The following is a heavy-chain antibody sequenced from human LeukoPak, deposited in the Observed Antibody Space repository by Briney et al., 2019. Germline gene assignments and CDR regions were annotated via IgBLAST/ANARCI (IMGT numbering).Heavy chain of an antibody. CDR2: IWYDGSNK. J-gene: IGHJ3*02. Sequence: GGSLRLSCAASGFTFSSYGMHWVRQAPGKGLGWVAVIWYDGSNKYYADSVKGRFTISRDNSKNTLYLQMNSLRAEDTAVYYCARGYDILTGYSSDAFDIWGQGTMVTVSS. V-gene: IGHV3-33*01. CDR1: GFTFSSYG. D-gene: IGHD3-9*01. CDR3: ARGYDILTGYSSDAFDI.